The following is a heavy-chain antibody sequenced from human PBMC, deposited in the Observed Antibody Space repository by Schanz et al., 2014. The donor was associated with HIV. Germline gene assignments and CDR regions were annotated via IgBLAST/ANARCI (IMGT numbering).Heavy chain of an antibody. V-gene: IGHV3-48*02. CDR2: ISGGSSTI. CDR3: ARSPSYGMDV. CDR1: RLTFSGFS. Sequence: VQLVESGGGVVQPGRSLRLSCAGSRLTFSGFSMNWVRQAPGKGLEWVSYISGGSSTIYYADSVKGRFTISRDNAKNSLSLQMHSLRDDDTAVYYCARSPSYGMDVWGQGTTVTVSS. J-gene: IGHJ6*02.